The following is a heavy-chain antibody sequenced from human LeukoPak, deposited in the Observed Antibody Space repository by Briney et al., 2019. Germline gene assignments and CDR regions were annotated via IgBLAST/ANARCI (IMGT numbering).Heavy chain of an antibody. J-gene: IGHJ6*02. Sequence: GGSLRLPCAASGFTFSSYAMGWVRQAPGKGLEWVSAISGSGGSTFYADSVKGRFTISRDNSKNTLYLQMNSLRAEDTAVYYCAKGLCSTSCYSVPDHVWGQGTTVTVSS. CDR1: GFTFSSYA. V-gene: IGHV3-23*01. CDR2: ISGSGGST. CDR3: AKGLCSTSCYSVPDHV. D-gene: IGHD2-2*01.